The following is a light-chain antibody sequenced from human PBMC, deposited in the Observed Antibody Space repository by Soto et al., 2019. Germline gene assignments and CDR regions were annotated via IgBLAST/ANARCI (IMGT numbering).Light chain of an antibody. Sequence: DIQMTQSPSTLSASVGDRVTITCRASQSLTTWLAWYQQKPGKAPKLLIFDVSNLESGVPSRFSGSGSGTEFTLTISSLQPTDFATYYCQQYKSYFPTFGQGTKVEIK. V-gene: IGKV1-5*01. J-gene: IGKJ1*01. CDR1: QSLTTW. CDR3: QQYKSYFPT. CDR2: DVS.